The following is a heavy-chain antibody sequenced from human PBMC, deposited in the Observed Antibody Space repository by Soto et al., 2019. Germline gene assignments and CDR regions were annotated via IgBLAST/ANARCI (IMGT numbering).Heavy chain of an antibody. J-gene: IGHJ4*02. D-gene: IGHD1-26*01. CDR2: IIPIFGTA. CDR1: GGTFSSYA. Sequence: QVQLVQSGAEVKKPGSSVKVSCKASGGTFSSYAISWVRQAPGQGLEWMGGIIPIFGTANYAQKFQGRVAITADKSTSTAYMELSSPRSEDTALYYCTRGWETVGTTTPFAYWGQGTLVTVSS. V-gene: IGHV1-69*06. CDR3: TRGWETVGTTTPFAY.